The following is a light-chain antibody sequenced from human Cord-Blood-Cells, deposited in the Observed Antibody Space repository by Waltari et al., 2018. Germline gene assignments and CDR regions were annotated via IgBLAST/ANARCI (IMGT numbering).Light chain of an antibody. CDR3: CSYAGSGVV. V-gene: IGLV2-23*01. Sequence: QSALTQPAYVSGSPGQSITISCTGTSSDFGSYNLVSWYQQHPGKAPKLMIYEGRKRPSGVSNRFSGSKSGNTASLTISGLQAEDEADYYCCSYAGSGVVFGGGTKLIVL. CDR2: EGR. CDR1: SSDFGSYNL. J-gene: IGLJ2*01.